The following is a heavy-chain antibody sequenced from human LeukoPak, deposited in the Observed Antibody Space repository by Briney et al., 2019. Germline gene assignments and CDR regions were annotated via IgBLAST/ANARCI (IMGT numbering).Heavy chain of an antibody. CDR2: IIPIFGTA. CDR3: ARDLGRFDWFFWFDP. Sequence: VASVTVSCKASGGTFSSYAISWVRQAPGQGLEWMGGIIPIFGTANYAQTFQGRVTITADESTSTAYMEQSSLRSEDTAVYYCARDLGRFDWFFWFDPWGQGTLVTVSS. D-gene: IGHD3-9*01. J-gene: IGHJ5*02. CDR1: GGTFSSYA. V-gene: IGHV1-69*13.